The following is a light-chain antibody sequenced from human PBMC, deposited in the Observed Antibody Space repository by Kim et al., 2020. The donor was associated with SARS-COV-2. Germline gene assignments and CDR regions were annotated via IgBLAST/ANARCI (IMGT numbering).Light chain of an antibody. CDR1: SSDVGGYNY. CDR2: DVN. J-gene: IGLJ2*01. V-gene: IGLV2-14*04. CDR3: SSYTSSSSVV. Sequence: GQSITISCTGTSSDVGGYNYVSWYQQHPGKAPKLMIYDVNKRPSGVSNRFSGSKSGNTASLTISGLQAEDEADYYCSSYTSSSSVVFGGGTKLTVL.